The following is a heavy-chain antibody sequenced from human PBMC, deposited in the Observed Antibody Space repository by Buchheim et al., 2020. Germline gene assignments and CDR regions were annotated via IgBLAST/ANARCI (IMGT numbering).Heavy chain of an antibody. CDR3: ARHHEHHKFSDVDY. V-gene: IGHV4-39*01. CDR2: IYYGGST. CDR1: GGSISSSSYY. Sequence: QLQLQGSGPGLVKPSETLSLTCTVSGGSISSSSYYWGWIRQPPGKGLEWIGSIYYGGSTYYNPSLKSRVTISVDTSKNHFSLKLSSVTAADTAVYYCARHHEHHKFSDVDYWGQGTL. D-gene: IGHD1-14*01. J-gene: IGHJ4*02.